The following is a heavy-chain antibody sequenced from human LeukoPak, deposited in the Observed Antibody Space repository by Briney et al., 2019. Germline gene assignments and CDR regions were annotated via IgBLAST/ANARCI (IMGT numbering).Heavy chain of an antibody. D-gene: IGHD3-10*01. CDR1: GGSISSYY. CDR3: ARATGVWFGELASWFDP. CDR2: IYTSGST. V-gene: IGHV4-4*07. J-gene: IGHJ5*02. Sequence: SETLSLTCTVSGGSISSYYWSWIRQLAGKGLEWIGRIYTSGSTNYNPSLKSRVTMSVDTSKNQFSLKLSSVTAADTAVYYCARATGVWFGELASWFDPWGQGTLVTVSS.